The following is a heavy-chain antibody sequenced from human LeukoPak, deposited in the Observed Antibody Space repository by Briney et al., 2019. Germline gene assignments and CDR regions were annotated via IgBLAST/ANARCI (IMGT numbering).Heavy chain of an antibody. Sequence: SETLSLTCTVSGGSISSRTNYWGWIRQSPGKGLEWIGSMYYGGTTHYNPSLKSRVTISVDTSKNQFSLKLSSVTAADTAVYYCARPYSNYGGGYYMDVWGKGTTVTVSS. D-gene: IGHD1-26*01. V-gene: IGHV4-39*01. CDR1: GGSISSRTNY. CDR2: MYYGGTT. CDR3: ARPYSNYGGGYYMDV. J-gene: IGHJ6*03.